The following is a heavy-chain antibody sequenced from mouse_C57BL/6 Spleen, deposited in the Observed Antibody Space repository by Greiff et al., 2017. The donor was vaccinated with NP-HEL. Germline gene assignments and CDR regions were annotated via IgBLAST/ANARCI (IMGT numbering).Heavy chain of an antibody. Sequence: EVMLVESGGGLVKPGGSLKLSCAASGFTFSSYAMSWVRQTPEKRLEWVATISDGGSYTYYPDNVKGRFTISRDNAKNNLYLQMSHLKSEDTAMYYCAIDRGSSLYWYFDVWGTGTTVTVSS. J-gene: IGHJ1*03. V-gene: IGHV5-4*01. CDR2: ISDGGSYT. CDR1: GFTFSSYA. CDR3: AIDRGSSLYWYFDV. D-gene: IGHD1-1*01.